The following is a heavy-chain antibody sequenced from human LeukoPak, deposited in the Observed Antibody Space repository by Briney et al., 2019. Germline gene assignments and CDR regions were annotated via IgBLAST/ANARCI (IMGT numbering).Heavy chain of an antibody. CDR1: GGSISSGSYY. Sequence: PSETLSLTCTVSGGSISSGSYYWSWIRQPAGKGLEWIGRTNTSGSTNYNPSLKSRVTISVDTSKNQFSLKLSSVTAADTAVYYCARDVPVGYSGYDYYYYMDVWGKGTTVTVSS. CDR3: ARDVPVGYSGYDYYYYMDV. D-gene: IGHD5-12*01. V-gene: IGHV4-61*02. CDR2: TNTSGST. J-gene: IGHJ6*03.